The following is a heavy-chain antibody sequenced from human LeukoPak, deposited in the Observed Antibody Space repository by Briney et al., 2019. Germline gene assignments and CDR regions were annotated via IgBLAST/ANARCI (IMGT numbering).Heavy chain of an antibody. CDR1: GYTFTSYG. CDR3: ARVLPSIYAYNWFDP. D-gene: IGHD2-15*01. V-gene: IGHV1-18*01. J-gene: IGHJ5*02. CDR2: ISVYNGNT. Sequence: ASVKVSCKASGYTFTSYGISWVRQAPGQGLEWMGWISVYNGNTKYAQKLQGRVTMTTDTSTSTAYMELRSLRSDDTAVYYCARVLPSIYAYNWFDPGGKGNLVTVSS.